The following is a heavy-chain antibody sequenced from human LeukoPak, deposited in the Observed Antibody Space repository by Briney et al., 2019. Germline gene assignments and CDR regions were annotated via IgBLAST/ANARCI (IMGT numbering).Heavy chain of an antibody. V-gene: IGHV4-39*07. J-gene: IGHJ4*02. CDR3: ARGPYYFDS. CDR1: GGSISGSGYY. Sequence: SETLSLTCTVSGGSISGSGYYWGWVRQAPGKGLEWIGSIYHNGSTYYNPYLKSRVTISVDTSRNQFSVRLISVTAADTAVYYCARGPYYFDSWGQGTLVTASS. CDR2: IYHNGST.